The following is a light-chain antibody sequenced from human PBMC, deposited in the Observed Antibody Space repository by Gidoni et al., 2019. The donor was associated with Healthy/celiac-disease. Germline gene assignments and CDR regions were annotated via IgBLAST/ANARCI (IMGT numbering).Light chain of an antibody. V-gene: IGKV3-11*01. J-gene: IGKJ1*01. CDR1: QSVSSY. Sequence: EIVLTQSPATLSLSPGERATLSCRASQSVSSYLAWYQQKPGQAPRLLIYDASNRATGIPARFSGSGSGTDFTLTISSLEPADFAVYYCQQRSNWPPWTFXQXTKVEIK. CDR3: QQRSNWPPWT. CDR2: DAS.